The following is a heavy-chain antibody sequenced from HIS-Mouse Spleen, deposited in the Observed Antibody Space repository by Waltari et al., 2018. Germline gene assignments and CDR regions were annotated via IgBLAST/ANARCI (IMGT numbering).Heavy chain of an antibody. CDR3: AKGADWYFDL. CDR1: GFTFSSYG. V-gene: IGHV3-30*18. Sequence: QVQLVESGGGVVQPGRSLRLSCAASGFTFSSYGMHWVRQAPGKGLEWVAVISYDGSNKYYADSVKGRFTISRDNSKNTLYLQMNSLRAEDTAVYYCAKGADWYFDLWGRGTLVTVSS. J-gene: IGHJ2*01. CDR2: ISYDGSNK. D-gene: IGHD6-19*01.